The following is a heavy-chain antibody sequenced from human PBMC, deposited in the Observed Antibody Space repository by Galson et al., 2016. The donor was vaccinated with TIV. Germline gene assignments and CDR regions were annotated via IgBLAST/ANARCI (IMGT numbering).Heavy chain of an antibody. CDR2: ISGGGGST. V-gene: IGHV3-23*01. D-gene: IGHD3-22*01. J-gene: IGHJ6*02. CDR1: GFSFSIFA. CDR3: TRVPSSGFSYYYGLDV. Sequence: SLRLSCAASGFSFSIFAMTWVRQAPGMGLEWVSAISGGGGSTYYADSVKGRFTLSRDNSKNTVFLQMNSLRAEDTAVYYCTRVPSSGFSYYYGLDVWGQGTTVTVSS.